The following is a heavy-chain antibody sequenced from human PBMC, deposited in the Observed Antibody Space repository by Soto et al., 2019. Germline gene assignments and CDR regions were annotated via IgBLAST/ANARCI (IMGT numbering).Heavy chain of an antibody. D-gene: IGHD5-18*01. CDR2: IYPGDSNT. Sequence: GESLKISCKGSGYSFTNYWLAWVRQMPGKGLEWMGIIYPGDSNTRYSPSFQGQVTISADKSISTAYLQWSSLKASDTAMYYCARIGDGYSLHYLDYWGQGTLVTVSS. CDR1: GYSFTNYW. V-gene: IGHV5-51*01. CDR3: ARIGDGYSLHYLDY. J-gene: IGHJ4*02.